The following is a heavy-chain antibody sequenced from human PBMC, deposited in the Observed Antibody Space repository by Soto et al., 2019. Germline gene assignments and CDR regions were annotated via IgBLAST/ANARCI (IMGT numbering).Heavy chain of an antibody. CDR1: GGTLSSYA. D-gene: IGHD6-13*01. Sequence: SVQVSCKASGGTLSSYAISWVRQAPGQGLEWMGGIIPIFGTANYAQKFQGRVTITADESTSTAYMELSSLRSEDTAVYYCARGGYSSSWTGGYYYYGMDVWGQGTTVT. CDR2: IIPIFGTA. V-gene: IGHV1-69*13. J-gene: IGHJ6*02. CDR3: ARGGYSSSWTGGYYYYGMDV.